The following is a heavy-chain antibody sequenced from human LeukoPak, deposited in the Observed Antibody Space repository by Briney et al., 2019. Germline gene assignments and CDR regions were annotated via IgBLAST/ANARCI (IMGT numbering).Heavy chain of an antibody. CDR2: IYYSGST. V-gene: IGHV4-59*11. Sequence: SETLSLTRTVSGGSISSHYWSWIRQPPGKGLEWIGYIYYSGSTNYNPSLKSRVTISVDTSKNQFSLKLSSVTAADTAVYYCARWGSDYGGNFNYWGQGTLVTVSS. D-gene: IGHD4-23*01. CDR3: ARWGSDYGGNFNY. CDR1: GGSISSHY. J-gene: IGHJ4*02.